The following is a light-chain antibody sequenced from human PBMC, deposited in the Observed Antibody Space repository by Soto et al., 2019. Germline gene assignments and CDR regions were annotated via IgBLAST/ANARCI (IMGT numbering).Light chain of an antibody. CDR2: SAS. Sequence: EIVLTQSPGTLSLSPGERATLSCRASQSVSSRFLAWYQQKPGQAPRLLLYSASTRATGIPDRFSGSGSGTDFTLTISRLEPEDFAVYYCQHYGSSPKYTFGQGTKPDIK. CDR1: QSVSSRF. V-gene: IGKV3-20*01. J-gene: IGKJ2*01. CDR3: QHYGSSPKYT.